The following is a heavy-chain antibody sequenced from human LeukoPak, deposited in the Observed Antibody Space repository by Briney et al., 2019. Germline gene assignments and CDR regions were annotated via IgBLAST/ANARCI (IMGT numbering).Heavy chain of an antibody. CDR1: GGSISSSSYY. CDR3: ASQATVTTFDYYYYYMDV. CDR2: IYYSGST. J-gene: IGHJ6*03. D-gene: IGHD4-11*01. V-gene: IGHV4-39*01. Sequence: PSETLSLTCTVSGGSISSSSYYWGWIRQPPGKGLEWIGSIYYSGSTYYNPSLKSRVTISVDTSKNQFSLKLSSVTAADTAVYYCASQATVTTFDYYYYYMDVWGKGTTVAVSS.